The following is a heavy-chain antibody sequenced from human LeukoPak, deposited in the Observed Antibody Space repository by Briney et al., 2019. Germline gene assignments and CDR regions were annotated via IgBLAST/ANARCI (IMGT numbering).Heavy chain of an antibody. J-gene: IGHJ4*02. CDR1: GGSISSGGYY. CDR2: IYYSGGT. CDR3: AREYATVTTPYFDY. Sequence: PSQTLSLTCTVSGGSISSGGYYWSWIRQHPGKGLEWIGYIYYSGGTYYNPSLKSRVTISVDTSKNQFSLKLSSVTAADTAVYYCAREYATVTTPYFDYWGQGTLVTVSS. D-gene: IGHD4-17*01. V-gene: IGHV4-31*03.